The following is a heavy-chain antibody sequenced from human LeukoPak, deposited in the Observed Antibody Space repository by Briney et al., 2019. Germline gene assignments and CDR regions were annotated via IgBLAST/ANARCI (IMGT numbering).Heavy chain of an antibody. CDR3: ANSHFRAGENDY. J-gene: IGHJ4*02. V-gene: IGHV4-34*01. CDR2: INHSGST. CDR1: GGSFSGYY. Sequence: SETLSLTCAVYGGSFSGYYWSWIRQPPEKGLEWIGEINHSGSTNYNPSLKSRVTISVDTSKNQFSLKLSSVTAADTAVYYCANSHFRAGENDYWGQGTLVAVSS. D-gene: IGHD6-19*01.